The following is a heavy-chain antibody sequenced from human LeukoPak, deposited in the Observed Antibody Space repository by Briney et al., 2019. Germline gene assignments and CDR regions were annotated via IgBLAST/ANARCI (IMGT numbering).Heavy chain of an antibody. V-gene: IGHV4-59*01. Sequence: PSETLSLTCTVSGGSISSYYWSWIRQPPGKGLEWIGYIYYSGSTNYNPSLKSRVTISVDTSKNQFSLKLSSVTAADTAVYYCARDRHSSSWYGGAFDIWGQGTMVTVSS. D-gene: IGHD6-13*01. CDR2: IYYSGST. J-gene: IGHJ3*02. CDR1: GGSISSYY. CDR3: ARDRHSSSWYGGAFDI.